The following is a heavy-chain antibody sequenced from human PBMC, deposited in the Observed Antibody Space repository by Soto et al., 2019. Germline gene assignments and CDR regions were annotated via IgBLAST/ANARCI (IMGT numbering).Heavy chain of an antibody. Sequence: QDHLAQSGAEVKKPGASVTVSCKASGGTFNSYGISWVRQAPGQGLDWRGVIIPLYGTVNYAQKFQGRVSTTSDKSTSTAYMDLCSLRSDDTAVYYCARVRVIRGVIPSHFGLWGQGTLVTVSS. CDR1: GGTFNSYG. CDR3: ARVRVIRGVIPSHFGL. J-gene: IGHJ4*02. CDR2: IIPLYGTV. V-gene: IGHV1-69*06. D-gene: IGHD3-10*01.